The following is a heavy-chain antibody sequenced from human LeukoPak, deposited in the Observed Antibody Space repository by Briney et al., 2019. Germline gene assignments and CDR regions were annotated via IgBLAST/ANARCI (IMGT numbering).Heavy chain of an antibody. V-gene: IGHV4-34*01. Sequence: SETLSLTCAVYGGSFSGYYWSWIRQPPGKGLEWIGEINHSGSTNYNPSLKSRVTISVDTSKNQFSLKLSSVTAADTAVYYCAGGHFNTAMATGFDPWGQGTLVTVSS. D-gene: IGHD5-18*01. J-gene: IGHJ5*02. CDR1: GGSFSGYY. CDR2: INHSGST. CDR3: AGGHFNTAMATGFDP.